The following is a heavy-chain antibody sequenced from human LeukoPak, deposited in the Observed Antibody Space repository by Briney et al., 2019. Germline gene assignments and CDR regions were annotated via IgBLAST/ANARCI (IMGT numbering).Heavy chain of an antibody. Sequence: SETLSLTCTVSGGSISSYYWSWIRQPPGKGLEWIGYIYYSGSTNYNPSLKSRVTISVDTSKNQFSLRLSSVTAADTAVYYCARLNWSGWYRSFDYWGQGTLVTVSS. CDR1: GGSISSYY. V-gene: IGHV4-59*08. J-gene: IGHJ4*02. D-gene: IGHD6-19*01. CDR3: ARLNWSGWYRSFDY. CDR2: IYYSGST.